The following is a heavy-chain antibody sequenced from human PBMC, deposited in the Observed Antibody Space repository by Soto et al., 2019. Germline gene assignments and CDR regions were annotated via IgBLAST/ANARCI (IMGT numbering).Heavy chain of an antibody. Sequence: EVQLVESGGGLVEPGGSLRLSCAASGLTFTSASMNWVRQAPGKGLEWVGQIKTKGDGGATAYAAPVKGRFTDSRDYSLNMRFLQMNSLKAEDTAVYYCTTRTAAGGFGSHWGQATVVTVSP. D-gene: IGHD2-15*01. CDR1: GLTFTSAS. J-gene: IGHJ4*02. CDR3: TTRTAAGGFGSH. CDR2: IKTKGDGGAT. V-gene: IGHV3-15*07.